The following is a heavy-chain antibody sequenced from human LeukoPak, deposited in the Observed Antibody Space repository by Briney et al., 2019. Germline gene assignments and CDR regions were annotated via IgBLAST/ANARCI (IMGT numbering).Heavy chain of an antibody. V-gene: IGHV3-30*03. Sequence: PGGSLRLSCAASGFTFSSYGMHWVRQAPGKGLEWVAVISYDGSNKYYADSVKGRFTISRDNSKNTLYLQMNSLRAEDTAVYYCARENYYDSSGYGDSQQEAYYYYGMDVWGQGTTVTVSS. CDR1: GFTFSSYG. CDR3: ARENYYDSSGYGDSQQEAYYYYGMDV. D-gene: IGHD3-22*01. J-gene: IGHJ6*02. CDR2: ISYDGSNK.